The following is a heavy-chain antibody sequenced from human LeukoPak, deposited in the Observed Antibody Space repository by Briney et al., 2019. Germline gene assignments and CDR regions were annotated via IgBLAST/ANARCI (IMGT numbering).Heavy chain of an antibody. CDR2: ISGSGTTI. CDR3: ASAYAALRGYCSSRYWFDP. D-gene: IGHD6-13*01. J-gene: IGHJ5*02. Sequence: GGSLRLSCEASGFTFSNYEMNWVRQAPGKGLEWVSYISGSGTTIYYADSVKGRFTISRDNAKNSLYLQMNSLRAEDTAVYYCASAYAALRGYCSSRYWFDPWGQGTLVTVSS. V-gene: IGHV3-48*03. CDR1: GFTFSNYE.